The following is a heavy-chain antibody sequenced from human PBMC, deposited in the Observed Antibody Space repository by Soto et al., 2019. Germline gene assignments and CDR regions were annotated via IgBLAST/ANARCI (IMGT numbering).Heavy chain of an antibody. Sequence: EVQLVESGGGLVQPGGSLRLSCAASGFTFSDHYMDWVRQAPGKGLEWVARSRNRVNRHTTEYAASVKGRFTISRDESKSSPDLQMNSLIIEATAVYYCTRGLLGGAPSYTFHGMDVWGQGTTVTVSS. CDR2: SRNRVNRHTT. CDR3: TRGLLGGAPSYTFHGMDV. V-gene: IGHV3-72*01. D-gene: IGHD1-26*01. J-gene: IGHJ6*01. CDR1: GFTFSDHY.